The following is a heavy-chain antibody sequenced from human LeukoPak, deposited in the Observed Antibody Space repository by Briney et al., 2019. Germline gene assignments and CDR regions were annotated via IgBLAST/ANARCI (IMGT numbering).Heavy chain of an antibody. CDR3: ARDAAAVLVTLFDY. CDR1: GFTFSSYW. D-gene: IGHD6-13*01. Sequence: GGSLRLSCAASGFTFSSYWMSWVRQAPGKGLEWVANIKQDGSEKYYVDSVKGRFTISRDNAKNSLYLQMNSLRAEDTAVYYCARDAAAVLVTLFDYWGQGTLVTVSS. CDR2: IKQDGSEK. V-gene: IGHV3-7*01. J-gene: IGHJ4*02.